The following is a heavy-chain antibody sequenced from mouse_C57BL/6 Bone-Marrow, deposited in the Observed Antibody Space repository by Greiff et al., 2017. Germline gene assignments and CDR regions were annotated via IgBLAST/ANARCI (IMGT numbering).Heavy chain of an antibody. J-gene: IGHJ3*01. D-gene: IGHD2-4*01. Sequence: EVQVVESGAELVRPGASVKLSCTASGFNIKDDYMHWVKQRPEQGLEWIGWIDPENGDTEYASKFQGKATITADTSSNTAYLQLSSLTSEDTAVYYCTTCSYDYPFAYWGQGTLVTVSA. CDR2: IDPENGDT. CDR1: GFNIKDDY. V-gene: IGHV14-4*01. CDR3: TTCSYDYPFAY.